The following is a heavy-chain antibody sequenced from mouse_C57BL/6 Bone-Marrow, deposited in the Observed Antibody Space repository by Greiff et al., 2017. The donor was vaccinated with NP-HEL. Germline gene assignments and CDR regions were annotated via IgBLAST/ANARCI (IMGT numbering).Heavy chain of an antibody. J-gene: IGHJ4*01. CDR2: INPNNGGT. CDR3: AREETMVRGYAMDY. Sequence: EVQLQQSGPELVKPGASVKISCKASGYTFTDYYMNWVKQSHGKSLEWIGDINPNNGGTSYNQKFKGKATLTVDKSSSTAYMELRSLTSEDSAVYYCAREETMVRGYAMDYWGQGTSVTVSS. CDR1: GYTFTDYY. V-gene: IGHV1-26*01. D-gene: IGHD2-2*01.